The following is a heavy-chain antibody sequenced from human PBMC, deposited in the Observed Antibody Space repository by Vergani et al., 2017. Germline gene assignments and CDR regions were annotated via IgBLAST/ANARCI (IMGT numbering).Heavy chain of an antibody. CDR1: GFTFIDYY. J-gene: IGHJ4*02. Sequence: QVQLVESGGGLVKPGGSLRLSCAASGFTFIDYYMTWIRQAPGKGLEWVSYIDTFGSTIYYAESLXCRFTISCDNAKNSLYLQMNSLTAEDTAVYYCASQYCSSTTCYAKFWGQGTLVTVSS. D-gene: IGHD2-2*01. CDR2: IDTFGSTI. V-gene: IGHV3-11*01. CDR3: ASQYCSSTTCYAKF.